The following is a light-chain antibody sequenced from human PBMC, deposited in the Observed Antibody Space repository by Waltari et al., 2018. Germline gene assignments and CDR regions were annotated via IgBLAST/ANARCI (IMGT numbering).Light chain of an antibody. Sequence: QSILTQPTSVSGAPGQRVTTPCTGSSPNIGAGHDGHWYQAFPGTAPKLLIYGNNNRPSGVPDRFSGSKSGSSASLAINGLQAEDEADYYCQSFDSNVRGGVVFGGGTKVTVL. CDR1: SPNIGAGHD. V-gene: IGLV1-40*01. J-gene: IGLJ3*02. CDR2: GNN. CDR3: QSFDSNVRGGVV.